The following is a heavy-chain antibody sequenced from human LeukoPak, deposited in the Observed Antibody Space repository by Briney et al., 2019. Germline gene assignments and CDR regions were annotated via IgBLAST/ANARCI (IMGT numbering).Heavy chain of an antibody. D-gene: IGHD4-17*01. CDR1: GFTFSRYA. J-gene: IGHJ4*02. Sequence: GGSLRLSCATSGFTFSRYAMHWVRQAPGKGLEWVALISYDANIGSNKYYADSVKGRFTISRDNSKNTLYLQMNSLRAEDTAVYYCARDQGVNGETFDYWGQGTLVTVSS. CDR2: ISYDANIGSNK. V-gene: IGHV3-30-3*01. CDR3: ARDQGVNGETFDY.